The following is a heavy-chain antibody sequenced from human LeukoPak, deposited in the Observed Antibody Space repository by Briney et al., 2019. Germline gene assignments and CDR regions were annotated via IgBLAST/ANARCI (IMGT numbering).Heavy chain of an antibody. CDR2: IIPIFGTA. J-gene: IGHJ4*02. D-gene: IGHD3-22*01. V-gene: IGHV1-69*13. Sequence: ASVKVPCKASCYTFTSHGISWVRPAPGQGLEWMGGIIPIFGTANYAQKFQGRVTITADESTSTAYMELSSLRSEDTAVYYCAGTYYYDSSGYQSLFDYWGQGTLVTVSS. CDR1: CYTFTSHG. CDR3: AGTYYYDSSGYQSLFDY.